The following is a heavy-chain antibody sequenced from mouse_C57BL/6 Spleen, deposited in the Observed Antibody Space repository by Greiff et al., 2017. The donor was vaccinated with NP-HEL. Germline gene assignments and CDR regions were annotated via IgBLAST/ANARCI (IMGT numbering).Heavy chain of an antibody. CDR3: ARIYYGNPWSVDY. CDR2: IDPSDSET. J-gene: IGHJ2*01. D-gene: IGHD2-1*01. Sequence: QVQLKQPGAELVRPGSSVKLSCKASGYTFTSYWMHWVKQRPIQGLEWIGNIDPSDSETHYNQKFKDKATLTVDKSSSTAYMQLSSLTSEDSAVYYCARIYYGNPWSVDYWGQGTTLTVSS. V-gene: IGHV1-52*01. CDR1: GYTFTSYW.